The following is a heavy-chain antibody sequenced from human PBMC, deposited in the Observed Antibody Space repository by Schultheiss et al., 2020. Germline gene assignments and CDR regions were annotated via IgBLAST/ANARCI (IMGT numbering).Heavy chain of an antibody. V-gene: IGHV3-21*01. D-gene: IGHD2-2*01. Sequence: GSLRLSCAASGFTFSSYGMHWVRQAPGKGLEWVSAISSSSSYIYYADSVKGRFTISRDNAKNSLYLQMNSLRAEDTAVYYCAREQLGYCSSTSCFYYFDYWGQGTLVTVSS. J-gene: IGHJ4*02. CDR2: ISSSSSYI. CDR1: GFTFSSYG. CDR3: AREQLGYCSSTSCFYYFDY.